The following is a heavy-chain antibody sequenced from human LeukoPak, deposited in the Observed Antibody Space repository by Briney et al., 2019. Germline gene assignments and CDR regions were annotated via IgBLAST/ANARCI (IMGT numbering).Heavy chain of an antibody. CDR2: IIPIFGTA. V-gene: IGHV1-69*05. J-gene: IGHJ5*02. Sequence: GASVKVSCKASGYTFTSYYMHWVRQAPGQGLEWMGRIIPIFGTANYAQKFQGRVTITTDESTSTAYMELSSLRSEDTAVYYCARGPVDWQNWFDPWGQGTLVTVSS. D-gene: IGHD3-9*01. CDR1: GYTFTSYY. CDR3: ARGPVDWQNWFDP.